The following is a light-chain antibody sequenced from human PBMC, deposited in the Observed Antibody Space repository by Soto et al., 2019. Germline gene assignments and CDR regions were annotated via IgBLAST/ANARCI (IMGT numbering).Light chain of an antibody. CDR1: QDIAIY. J-gene: IGKJ4*01. V-gene: IGKV1-9*01. Sequence: KLTQSPSSLSASVGDTGTITCRASQDIAIYLAWYQQKGGEAPKMLIDAASTLYGGVPPRFSGSGSGTDFDLTITSLQDEDFATYYCQQLRMYPSTFGGGTKVDIK. CDR3: QQLRMYPST. CDR2: AAS.